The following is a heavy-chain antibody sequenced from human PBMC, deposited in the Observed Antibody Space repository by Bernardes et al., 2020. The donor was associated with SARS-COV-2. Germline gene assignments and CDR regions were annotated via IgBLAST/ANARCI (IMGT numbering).Heavy chain of an antibody. CDR3: ARRFEDYGDHYGMDV. V-gene: IGHV1-18*04. D-gene: IGHD4-17*01. CDR1: GYTFTSYG. Sequence: ASVKVSCKASGYTFTSYGISWVRQAPGQGLEWMGWISVYNGKTDYAQKLQGRVTMTTDTSTSTAYMELRSLRSDDTAVFYCARRFEDYGDHYGMDVWGQGTTVTVS. CDR2: ISVYNGKT. J-gene: IGHJ6*02.